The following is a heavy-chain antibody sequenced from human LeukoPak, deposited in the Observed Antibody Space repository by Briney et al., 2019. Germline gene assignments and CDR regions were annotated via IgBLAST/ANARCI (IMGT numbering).Heavy chain of an antibody. Sequence: SETLSLTCTVSGGSISSGGYYWSWIRQHPGKGLEWIGYIYYSGSTYYNPSLKSRVTISVDTSKNQFSLKLSSVIAADTAVYYCARDPLGNSGYDSGMYYFDYWGQGTLVTVPS. CDR2: IYYSGST. D-gene: IGHD5-12*01. CDR1: GGSISSGGYY. J-gene: IGHJ4*02. CDR3: ARDPLGNSGYDSGMYYFDY. V-gene: IGHV4-31*03.